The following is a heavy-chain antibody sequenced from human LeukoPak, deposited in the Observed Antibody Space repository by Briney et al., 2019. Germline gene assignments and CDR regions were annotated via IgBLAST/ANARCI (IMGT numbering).Heavy chain of an antibody. J-gene: IGHJ4*02. D-gene: IGHD4-11*01. V-gene: IGHV4-4*07. CDR2: IHASGST. CDR1: GASINTYY. CDR3: ARDESTVTSTLERFDY. Sequence: SETLSLTCTVSGASINTYYWSWFRQPAGKGLEWIGRIHASGSTYYNPSLKSRVSMSMDMSKNQFSLRLQSMTAADTAVYYCARDESTVTSTLERFDYWGQGTLVTVSS.